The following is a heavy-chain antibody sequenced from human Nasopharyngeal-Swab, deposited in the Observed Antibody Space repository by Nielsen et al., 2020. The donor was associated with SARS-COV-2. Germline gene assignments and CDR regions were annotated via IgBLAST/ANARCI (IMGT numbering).Heavy chain of an antibody. CDR2: IYYSGST. D-gene: IGHD3-10*01. CDR3: ARERGRGGIWNYYYYYMDV. CDR1: GGSISSSSYY. V-gene: IGHV4-39*07. Sequence: SETLSFTCTVSGGSISSSSYYWGWIRQPPGKGLEWIGSIYYSGSTYYNPSLKSRVTISVDTSKNQFSLKLSSVTAADTAVYYCARERGRGGIWNYYYYYMDVWGKGTTGTVSS. J-gene: IGHJ6*03.